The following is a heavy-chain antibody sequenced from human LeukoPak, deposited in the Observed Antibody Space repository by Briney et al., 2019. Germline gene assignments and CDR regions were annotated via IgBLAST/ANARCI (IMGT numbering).Heavy chain of an antibody. CDR1: GGSFSGYY. V-gene: IGHV4-34*01. J-gene: IGHJ4*02. CDR3: XXXXXXRTYYYDTSGYNPHFDS. CDR2: INPSGNT. Sequence: SETLSLTCAVYGGSFSGYYWSWIRQPPGKGLEWIGEINPSGNTNYNPSLKSRVTMSVDTSNNQFSLKLSSVTAADTAVYFCXXXXXXRTYYYDTSGYNPHFDSWGQGTLVTVSS. D-gene: IGHD3-22*01.